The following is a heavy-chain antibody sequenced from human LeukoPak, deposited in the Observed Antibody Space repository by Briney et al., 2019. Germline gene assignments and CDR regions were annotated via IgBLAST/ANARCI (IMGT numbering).Heavy chain of an antibody. D-gene: IGHD3-22*01. J-gene: IGHJ4*02. CDR2: ISAYNGNT. CDR1: GYTFTSYG. Sequence: ASVKVSCKASGYTFTSYGISWVRQAPGQGLEWMGWISAYNGNTNYAQKLQGRVTMTTDTSTSTDYMELRSLRSDDTAVYYCARVKYYDSSGYYEGAFVYWGQGTLVTVSS. CDR3: ARVKYYDSSGYYEGAFVY. V-gene: IGHV1-18*01.